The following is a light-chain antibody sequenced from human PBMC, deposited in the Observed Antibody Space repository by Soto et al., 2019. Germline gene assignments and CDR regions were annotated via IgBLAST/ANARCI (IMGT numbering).Light chain of an antibody. CDR1: QSIGNL. CDR2: KAS. CDR3: QHYNTYSL. Sequence: DIQMTQSPSTLSASVGDRVIITCRASQSIGNLLAWYQQKPGKAPNLLIYKASTLESGVPSRFSGSGSGTEFTITISSLQPDDFATYYCQHYNTYSLFGGGTKVEIK. J-gene: IGKJ4*02. V-gene: IGKV1-5*03.